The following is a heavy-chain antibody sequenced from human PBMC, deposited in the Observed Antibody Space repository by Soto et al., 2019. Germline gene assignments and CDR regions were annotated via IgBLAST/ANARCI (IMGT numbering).Heavy chain of an antibody. Sequence: EVQLAESGGGLAQPWGSLRLSCAASGFTLSGYAMDWVRQAPGKGLEYVAGISSNGVGTYYANSVQGRFTISRDNSKNTVYLQMGSLRPEDMAVYYCARRARPYFYYLDVWGKGTTVTVS. CDR2: ISSNGVGT. J-gene: IGHJ6*03. D-gene: IGHD6-6*01. V-gene: IGHV3-64*01. CDR3: ARRARPYFYYLDV. CDR1: GFTLSGYA.